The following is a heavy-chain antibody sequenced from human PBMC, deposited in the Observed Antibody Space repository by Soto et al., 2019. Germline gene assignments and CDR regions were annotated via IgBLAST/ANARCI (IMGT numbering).Heavy chain of an antibody. CDR1: GYPFTSYG. V-gene: IGHV1-18*01. Sequence: QGQLLQSGDEVKTPGASVRVSCRASGYPFTSYGISWVRQAPGQGLEWVAWISAYNGKRDTAQKFQDRVTMTLDTSTDTAHMDLGELTSADTAVYYCARGRIVASIHDAFEIWGQGTKVTVSS. CDR2: ISAYNGKR. D-gene: IGHD5-12*01. CDR3: ARGRIVASIHDAFEI. J-gene: IGHJ3*02.